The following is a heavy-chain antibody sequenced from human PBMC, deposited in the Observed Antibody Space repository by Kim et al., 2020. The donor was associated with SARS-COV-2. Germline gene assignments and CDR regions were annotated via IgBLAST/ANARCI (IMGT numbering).Heavy chain of an antibody. CDR1: GFTFSTYW. Sequence: GGSLRLSCAASGFTFSTYWMHWVRQAPGKGLVCVSRINTDGSSTTYADSVKGRFTISRDNAKNTLYLQMNSLRGEDTAVYYCARGDSSYGMDLWGGGTT. V-gene: IGHV3-74*01. D-gene: IGHD3-16*01. J-gene: IGHJ6*02. CDR3: ARGDSSYGMDL. CDR2: INTDGSST.